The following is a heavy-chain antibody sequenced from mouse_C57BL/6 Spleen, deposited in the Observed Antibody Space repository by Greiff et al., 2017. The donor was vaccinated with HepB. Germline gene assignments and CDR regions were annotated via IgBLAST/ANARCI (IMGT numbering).Heavy chain of an antibody. CDR3: ARHYGSSYGYFDV. V-gene: IGHV5-6*01. J-gene: IGHJ1*03. CDR2: ISSGGSYT. CDR1: GFTFSSYG. Sequence: EVHLVESGGDLVKPGGSLKLSCAASGFTFSSYGMSWVRQTPDKRLEWVATISSGGSYTYYPDSVKGRFTISRDNAKNTLYLQMSSLKSEDTAMYYCARHYGSSYGYFDVGGTGTTVRLL. D-gene: IGHD1-1*01.